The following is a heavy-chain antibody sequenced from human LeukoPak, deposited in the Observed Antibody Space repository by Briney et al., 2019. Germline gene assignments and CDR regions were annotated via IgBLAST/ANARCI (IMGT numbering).Heavy chain of an antibody. CDR1: GFIFKKYW. J-gene: IGHJ4*02. D-gene: IGHD5-24*01. CDR2: IKEDGSET. Sequence: QTGGPLRLSCVASGFIFKKYWMNWVRQVPGKGLECLANIKEDGSETYYADSVKGRFTISRDNPKNLLFLQINSLRVEDTAVYYCARETPRRGETRDGYRWGQGTVVTVSS. CDR3: ARETPRRGETRDGYR. V-gene: IGHV3-7*01.